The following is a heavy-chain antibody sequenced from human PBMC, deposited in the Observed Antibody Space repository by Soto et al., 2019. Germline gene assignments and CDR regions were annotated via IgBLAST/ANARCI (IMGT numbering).Heavy chain of an antibody. CDR2: IYYSGST. D-gene: IGHD2-15*01. CDR1: GGSISSSSYY. J-gene: IGHJ3*02. Sequence: QLQLQESGPGLVKPSETLSLTCTVSGGSISSSSYYWGWIRQPPGKGLEWIGSIYYSGSTYHNPSLKSRVTISVDTSKNQFSLKLSSVTAADTAVYYCARQSVVVAASSAFDIWGQGTMVTVSS. V-gene: IGHV4-39*01. CDR3: ARQSVVVAASSAFDI.